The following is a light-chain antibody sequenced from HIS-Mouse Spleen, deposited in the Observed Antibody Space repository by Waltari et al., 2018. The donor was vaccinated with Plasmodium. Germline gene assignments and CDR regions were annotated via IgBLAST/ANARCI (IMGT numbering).Light chain of an antibody. CDR1: ALPKKY. CDR2: EDR. J-gene: IGLJ3*02. CDR3: YSTGSSGNHRV. Sequence: SYELTQPPSVSVSPGQTARITCSGDALPKKYAYWYQQKAGQAPVLVIYEDRKRPAGTPERLVWSSSGTKASVTISGAQGEYEADYYCYSTGSSGNHRVFGGGTKLTIL. V-gene: IGLV3-10*01.